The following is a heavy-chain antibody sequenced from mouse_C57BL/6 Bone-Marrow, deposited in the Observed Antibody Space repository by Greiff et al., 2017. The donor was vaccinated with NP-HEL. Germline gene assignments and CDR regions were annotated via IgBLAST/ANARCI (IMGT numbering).Heavy chain of an antibody. CDR1: GYTFTDYY. CDR2: IYPGSGNT. V-gene: IGHV1-76*01. J-gene: IGHJ1*03. CDR3: ARWECHYYGSSYGYFDV. Sequence: QVQLKESGAELVRPGASVKLSCKASGYTFTDYYINWVKQRPGQGLEWIARIYPGSGNTYYNEKFKGKATLTAEKSSSTAYMQLSSLTSEDSAVYFCARWECHYYGSSYGYFDVWGTGTTVTVSS. D-gene: IGHD1-1*01.